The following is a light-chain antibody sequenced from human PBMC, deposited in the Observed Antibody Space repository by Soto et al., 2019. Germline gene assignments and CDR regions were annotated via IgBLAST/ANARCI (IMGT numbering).Light chain of an antibody. Sequence: DIQMTQSPSSLSASVGDRVTITCLASQSISSYLNWYQHRPGKAPKLLIYAASSLQTGVPSRFSGSGSGTDFTLTISSLQPEDFATYYCQQSYSTPLTFGGGTKVDI. CDR3: QQSYSTPLT. CDR2: AAS. J-gene: IGKJ4*01. V-gene: IGKV1-39*01. CDR1: QSISSY.